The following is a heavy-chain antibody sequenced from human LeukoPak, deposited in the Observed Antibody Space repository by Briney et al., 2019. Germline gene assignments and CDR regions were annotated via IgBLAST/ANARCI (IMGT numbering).Heavy chain of an antibody. V-gene: IGHV6-1*01. Sequence: SQTLSLTCAISGDSVSSNSAAWNWIRQSPSRGLEWLGRTYYYYKWHNDYAESVKSRITVNPDTSKNQFSLKLSSVTAADTAVYYCAREPGYCSGGSCYIRFDPWGQGTLVTVSS. CDR2: TYYYYKWHN. J-gene: IGHJ5*02. CDR1: GDSVSSNSAA. D-gene: IGHD2-15*01. CDR3: AREPGYCSGGSCYIRFDP.